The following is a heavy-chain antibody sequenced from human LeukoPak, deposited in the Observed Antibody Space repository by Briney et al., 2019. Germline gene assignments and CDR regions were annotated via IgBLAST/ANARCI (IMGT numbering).Heavy chain of an antibody. D-gene: IGHD1-1*01. V-gene: IGHV5-51*01. Sequence: GESLKISCQASGYSFMTYWIGWVRQMPGKGLEWMAIIYPGDSDTKYSPSFQDQVTISADRSISTAYLQWSSLKASDTAMYCCARHETGPYFDYWGQGTLVTVSS. CDR2: IYPGDSDT. CDR3: ARHETGPYFDY. J-gene: IGHJ4*02. CDR1: GYSFMTYW.